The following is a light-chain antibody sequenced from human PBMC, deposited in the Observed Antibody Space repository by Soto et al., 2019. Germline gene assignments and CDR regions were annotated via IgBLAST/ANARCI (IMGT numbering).Light chain of an antibody. Sequence: DIQMTQSPSTLSAYVGDRVTITCRASQSVSTWLAWYQQKPGKAPKLLIYDASSLESGVPSRFSGSGSGTEFTLTISSLQPDDFGSYYCQQYNSYWMFGQGTKV. CDR2: DAS. V-gene: IGKV1-5*01. J-gene: IGKJ1*01. CDR3: QQYNSYWM. CDR1: QSVSTW.